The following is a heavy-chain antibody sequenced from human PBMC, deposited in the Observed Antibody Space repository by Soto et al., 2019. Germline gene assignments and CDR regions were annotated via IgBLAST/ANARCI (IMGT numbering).Heavy chain of an antibody. Sequence: QEQLVESGGGVVQPGRSLRLSCAASGATFRSYGMYWVRQAPGKGLEWVALTSSDGGNKYYADSVKGRFTIARDNSQNTVYLQIDTLRTEDTAVYYCAKAGYSNNYYYGLDVWGQGTTVTVSS. CDR3: AKAGYSNNYYYGLDV. CDR2: TSSDGGNK. J-gene: IGHJ6*02. CDR1: GATFRSYG. V-gene: IGHV3-30*18. D-gene: IGHD4-4*01.